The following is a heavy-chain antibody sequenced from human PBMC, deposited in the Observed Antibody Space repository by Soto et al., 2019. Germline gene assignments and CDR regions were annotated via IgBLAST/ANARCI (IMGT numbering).Heavy chain of an antibody. CDR1: GGSFSGYY. CDR2: INHSGST. V-gene: IGHV4-34*01. D-gene: IGHD5-18*01. Sequence: SETLSLTCAVYGGSFSGYYWSWIRQPPGKGLEWIGEINHSGSTNYNPSLKSRVTISVDTSKNQFSLKLSSVTAADTAVYYCARGRGGSYGYRGRSFMDFRGQGTSVIVSS. CDR3: ARGRGGSYGYRGRSFMDF. J-gene: IGHJ6*02.